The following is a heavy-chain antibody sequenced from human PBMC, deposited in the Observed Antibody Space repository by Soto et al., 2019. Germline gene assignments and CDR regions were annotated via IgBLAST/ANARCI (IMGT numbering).Heavy chain of an antibody. CDR2: LNPNSSGT. D-gene: IGHD3-16*01. J-gene: IGHJ4*02. V-gene: IGHV1-2*02. CDR1: GYTFTGYD. CDR3: ASGLDTFGG. Sequence: VQLVHSGAEVKKPGASLKASCKAPGYTFTGYDMHGVRQAPGQGLEWMRSLNPNSSGTNYAQKFQGRVTMTRDTSVSTAYMELSRKRSDDTAGYYCASGLDTFGGWGQGTVVTVSS.